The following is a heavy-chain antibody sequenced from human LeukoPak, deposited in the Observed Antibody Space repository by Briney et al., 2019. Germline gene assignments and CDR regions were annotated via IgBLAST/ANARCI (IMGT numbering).Heavy chain of an antibody. V-gene: IGHV1-69*05. J-gene: IGHJ5*02. CDR1: GGTFSSYA. CDR3: ARDRWMVRGASFWFDP. CDR2: IIPIFGTA. Sequence: SVKVSCKASGGTFSSYAISWVRQAPGQGLEWMGGIIPIFGTANYAQKFQGRVTITTDESTSTAYMELSSLRSEGTAVYYCARDRWMVRGASFWFDPWGQGTLVTVSS. D-gene: IGHD3-10*01.